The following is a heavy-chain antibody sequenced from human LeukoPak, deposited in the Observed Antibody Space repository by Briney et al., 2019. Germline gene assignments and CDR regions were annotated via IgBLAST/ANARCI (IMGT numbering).Heavy chain of an antibody. J-gene: IGHJ4*02. CDR1: GFTFSSYS. CDR3: ARVVAKDYDSSGYYPIY. Sequence: GGSLRLSCAASGFTFSSYSMNWVRQAPGKGLEWVSSISSSSSYIYYADPVKGRFTISRDNAKNSLYLQMNSLRAEDTAVYYCARVVAKDYDSSGYYPIYWGQGTLVTVSS. CDR2: ISSSSSYI. V-gene: IGHV3-21*01. D-gene: IGHD3-22*01.